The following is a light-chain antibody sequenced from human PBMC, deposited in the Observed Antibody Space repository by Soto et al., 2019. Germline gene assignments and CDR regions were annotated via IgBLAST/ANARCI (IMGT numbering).Light chain of an antibody. CDR1: QSIASSY. V-gene: IGKV3-20*01. Sequence: EIVLTQSPGTLSLSPGERATLSCRASQSIASSYLAWYQQKPGQAPRLLIYVASSRATGIPDRFSGSGSGTDFTLTISRLEPEDFAVYYCQQYGSSPGTFGQGTKVESK. J-gene: IGKJ1*01. CDR3: QQYGSSPGT. CDR2: VAS.